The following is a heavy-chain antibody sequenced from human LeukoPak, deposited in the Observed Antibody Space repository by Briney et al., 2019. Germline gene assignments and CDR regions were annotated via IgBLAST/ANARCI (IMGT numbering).Heavy chain of an antibody. CDR2: ISWNSGSI. D-gene: IGHD3-16*02. CDR3: AKASAMGLRLGELSLPLFDY. CDR1: GFTFDDYA. V-gene: IGHV3-9*01. J-gene: IGHJ4*02. Sequence: GRSLRLTCAASGFTFDDYAMHWVRQAPGQGLEWVSRISWNSGSIGYADSVKGRFTISRDNAKNSLYLQMNSLRAEDTALYYCAKASAMGLRLGELSLPLFDYWGQGTLVTVSS.